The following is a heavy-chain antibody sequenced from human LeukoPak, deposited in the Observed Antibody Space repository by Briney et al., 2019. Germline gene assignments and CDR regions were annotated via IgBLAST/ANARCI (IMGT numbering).Heavy chain of an antibody. Sequence: PGGSLRLSCAASGFTFSSYSMNWVRQAPGKGLEWVSSISSSSSSYIYYADSVKGRFTISRDNAKNSLYLQMNSLRAEDTAVYYCASGDAPTVGATTFDYWGQGTLVTVSS. V-gene: IGHV3-21*01. CDR2: ISSSSSSYI. CDR3: ASGDAPTVGATTFDY. J-gene: IGHJ4*02. CDR1: GFTFSSYS. D-gene: IGHD1-26*01.